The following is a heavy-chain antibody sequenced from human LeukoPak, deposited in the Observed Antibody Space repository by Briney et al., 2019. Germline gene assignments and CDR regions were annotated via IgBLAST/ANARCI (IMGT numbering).Heavy chain of an antibody. CDR2: INAGNGNT. V-gene: IGHV1-3*01. D-gene: IGHD6-19*01. CDR3: ARDRIAVASIPFDY. J-gene: IGHJ4*02. CDR1: GYTFTSYA. Sequence: GASVKVSCKASGYTFTSYAMHWVRQAPGQRLEWMGWINAGNGNTKYSQKFQGRVTITRDTSASTAYMELGSLRSEDTAVYYCARDRIAVASIPFDYWGQGTLVTVSS.